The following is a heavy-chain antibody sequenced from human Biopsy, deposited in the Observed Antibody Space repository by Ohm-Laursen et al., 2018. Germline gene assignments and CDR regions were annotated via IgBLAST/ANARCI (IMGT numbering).Heavy chain of an antibody. D-gene: IGHD2-2*02. J-gene: IGHJ4*02. V-gene: IGHV3-23*01. Sequence: GSLRLSCSASGFTFHTYAMNWVRQAPGKGLAWVSTISGSGGSTYYADSVKGRFTISRDASKNTLYLLMNSLRAEDTAMYYCAKGGYCTTTSCYMDVDYWGQGTLVTVSS. CDR1: GFTFHTYA. CDR3: AKGGYCTTTSCYMDVDY. CDR2: ISGSGGST.